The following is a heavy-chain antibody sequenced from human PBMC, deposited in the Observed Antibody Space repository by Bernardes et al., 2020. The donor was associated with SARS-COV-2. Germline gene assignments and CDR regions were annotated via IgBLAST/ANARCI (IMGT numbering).Heavy chain of an antibody. CDR1: GFTSNISW. CDR2: IKHDGSEK. J-gene: IGHJ4*02. CDR3: ARENWD. V-gene: IGHV3-7*01. Sequence: GSLRLSCAASGFTSNISWMSWVRQAPGKGLGCGSNIKHDGSEKYYVDSVKGPFTISRDNAKNSLYLQMNRLRADDTAVYYCARENWDWGQGTVVTVSS. D-gene: IGHD7-27*01.